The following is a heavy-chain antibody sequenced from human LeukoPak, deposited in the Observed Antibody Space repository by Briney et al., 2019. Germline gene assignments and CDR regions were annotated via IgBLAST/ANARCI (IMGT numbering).Heavy chain of an antibody. D-gene: IGHD4-17*01. Sequence: PSETLSLTCTVPGGSISSYYWSWIRQPAGKGLEWIGRIYTSGSTDYNPSLKSRVTMSVDTSKNQFSLKLSSVTAADTAVYYCATNTVTATYWYFDLWGRGTLVTVSS. J-gene: IGHJ2*01. CDR2: IYTSGST. CDR3: ATNTVTATYWYFDL. V-gene: IGHV4-4*07. CDR1: GGSISSYY.